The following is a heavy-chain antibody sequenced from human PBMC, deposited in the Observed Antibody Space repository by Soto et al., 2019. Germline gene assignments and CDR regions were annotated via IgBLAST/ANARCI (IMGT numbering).Heavy chain of an antibody. CDR1: GFTFSSYG. CDR3: AKDMFCTNGVCFMIRTGMDV. V-gene: IGHV3-30*18. D-gene: IGHD2-8*01. Sequence: GGSLRLSCAASGFTFSSYGMHWVRRAPGKGLEWVAVISFDGSYKYYADSVKGRFTISRDNSKNTLYLQVNSLRAEDTAVYYCAKDMFCTNGVCFMIRTGMDVWGQGTTGTVSS. CDR2: ISFDGSYK. J-gene: IGHJ6*02.